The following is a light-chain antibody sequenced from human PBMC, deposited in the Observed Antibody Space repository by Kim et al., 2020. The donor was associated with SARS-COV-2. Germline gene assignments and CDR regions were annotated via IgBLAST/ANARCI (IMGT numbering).Light chain of an antibody. J-gene: IGKJ1*01. CDR3: QQSYSVPWT. Sequence: DIQMTQSPSSLSASVGDTVTITCRPSQSISTYLNWYQQKAGMAPRLLIFAASNLQSGVPSRFSGSGSGTNFTLTITSLHPDDFATYCCQQSYSVPWTFGQGTKVDIK. CDR1: QSISTY. V-gene: IGKV1-39*01. CDR2: AAS.